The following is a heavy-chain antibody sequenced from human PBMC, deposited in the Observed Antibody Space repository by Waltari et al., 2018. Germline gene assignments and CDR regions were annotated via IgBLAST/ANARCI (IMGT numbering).Heavy chain of an antibody. Sequence: QVQLQESGPGLVKPSQTLSLTCSVSGVSITSGSNYWSWIRQPAGKGLEWIGHIYTSGSTKYNPALKRRVTISFDTSKNQFSLRLSSVTAADTAVYYCVTVGSSIQAFDYFDNWGQGTLVTVSS. CDR2: IYTSGST. CDR1: GVSITSGSNY. D-gene: IGHD3-3*02. J-gene: IGHJ4*02. CDR3: VTVGSSIQAFDYFDN. V-gene: IGHV4-61*02.